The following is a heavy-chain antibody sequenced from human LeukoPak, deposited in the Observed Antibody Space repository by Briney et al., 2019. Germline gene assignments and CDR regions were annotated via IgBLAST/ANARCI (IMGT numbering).Heavy chain of an antibody. CDR2: IYHSGST. CDR3: ARCYGSGNYGMDV. J-gene: IGHJ6*04. Sequence: PSGTLSLTCAVSGGSISSSNWWSWVRQPPGKGLEWIGEIYHSGSTNYNPSLKSRVTISVDKSKNQFSLKLSSVTAADTAVYYCARCYGSGNYGMDVWGKGITVTGSS. CDR1: GGSISSSNW. V-gene: IGHV4-4*02. D-gene: IGHD3-10*01.